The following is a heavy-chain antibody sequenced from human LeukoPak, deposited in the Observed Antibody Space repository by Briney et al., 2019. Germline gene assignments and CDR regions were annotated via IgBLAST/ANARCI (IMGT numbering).Heavy chain of an antibody. V-gene: IGHV1-18*01. CDR2: ISVRKGNT. CDR3: ARGNDHGDCWIDY. Sequence: ASVKVSCKASGGTFSSYAISWMRQAPGQGLEWMGWISVRKGNTNYTQKLQDRVTMTTDTSTSTAYMELRSLTSDDTAVYYCARGNDHGDCWIDYWGQGTLVTVSS. J-gene: IGHJ4*02. CDR1: GGTFSSYA. D-gene: IGHD4-17*01.